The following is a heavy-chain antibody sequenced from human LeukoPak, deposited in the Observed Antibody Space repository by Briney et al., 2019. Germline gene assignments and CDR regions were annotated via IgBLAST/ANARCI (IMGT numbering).Heavy chain of an antibody. D-gene: IGHD2-21*01. CDR2: ISDSGNT. CDR1: GFTLSSYA. J-gene: IGHJ4*02. V-gene: IGHV3-23*01. CDR3: AKAPVTTCRGAYCYPFDY. Sequence: GRSLRLSCAASGFTLSSYAMSWVRQAPGKGLEWVSAISDSGNTYHADSVKGRFTISRDSSKNTLFLQMNRLRPEDAAVYYCAKAPVTTCRGAYCYPFDYWGQGTLVTVS.